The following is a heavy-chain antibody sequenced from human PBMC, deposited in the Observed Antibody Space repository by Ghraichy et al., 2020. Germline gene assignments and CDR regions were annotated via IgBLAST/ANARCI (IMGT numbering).Heavy chain of an antibody. Sequence: TLSLTCTVSGASIITDGYSWSWIRQAPGKGVEWIGYTYNRGSTFYNPSLESRVTISVDTSRNQVSLNLDSVTAADTAVYYCARDRSSFFDYWGQGILVTVSS. J-gene: IGHJ4*02. CDR2: TYNRGST. CDR3: ARDRSSFFDY. CDR1: GASIITDGYS. V-gene: IGHV4-30-4*07.